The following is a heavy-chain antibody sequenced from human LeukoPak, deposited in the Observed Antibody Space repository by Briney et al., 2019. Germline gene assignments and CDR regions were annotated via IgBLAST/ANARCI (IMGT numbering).Heavy chain of an antibody. D-gene: IGHD1-1*01. V-gene: IGHV3-53*05. Sequence: GGSLKLSCAASGFTVSSNYMSWVRQAPGKGLEWVSVIYSGGSTYYADSVKGRFTISRDNSKNTLYLQMNSLRAEDTAVYYCAKDSPVQLGYGMDVWGQGTTVTVSS. J-gene: IGHJ6*02. CDR1: GFTVSSNY. CDR3: AKDSPVQLGYGMDV. CDR2: IYSGGST.